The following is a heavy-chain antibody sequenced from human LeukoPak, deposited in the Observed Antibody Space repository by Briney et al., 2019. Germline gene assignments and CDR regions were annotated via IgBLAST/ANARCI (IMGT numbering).Heavy chain of an antibody. CDR1: GFTFSNAW. Sequence: PGGSLRLSCAASGFTFSNAWMSWVRQAPGKGLEWVGRIKSKTDGGTTDYAAPVKGRFTISRDDSKNTLYLQMNSLKTEDTAVYYCTTDIPMIVLTCDYWGQGTLVTVSS. V-gene: IGHV3-15*01. CDR2: IKSKTDGGTT. D-gene: IGHD3-22*01. CDR3: TTDIPMIVLTCDY. J-gene: IGHJ4*02.